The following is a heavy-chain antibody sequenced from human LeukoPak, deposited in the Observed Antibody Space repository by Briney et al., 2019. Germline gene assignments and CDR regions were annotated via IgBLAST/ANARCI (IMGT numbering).Heavy chain of an antibody. V-gene: IGHV3-48*02. CDR3: ARNLGGCTSTSCYSDFDI. J-gene: IGHJ4*02. Sequence: GGSLRLSCAASGFAFSSYSMNWVRQAPGKGLEWVSYISRSSSILYYADSVKGRFTISRDNAKNSLFLEMSRLRDEDTAVYYCARNLGGCTSTSCYSDFDIWGQGNLVTVSP. CDR1: GFAFSSYS. CDR2: ISRSSSIL. D-gene: IGHD2-2*01.